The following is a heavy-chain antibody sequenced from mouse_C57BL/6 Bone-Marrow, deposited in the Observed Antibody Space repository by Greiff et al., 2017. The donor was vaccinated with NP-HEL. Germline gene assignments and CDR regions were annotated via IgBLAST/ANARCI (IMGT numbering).Heavy chain of an antibody. Sequence: QVQLKQSGAELVKPGASVKMSCKASGYTFPSSWITWVKQRPGQGLEWLGDIYPGSGSTNYNEKFKCKATLTVDTSSSTAYMQLSSLTSEDSAVYYCARETITTVVASEGYAMDYWGQGTSVTVSS. V-gene: IGHV1-55*01. CDR2: IYPGSGST. J-gene: IGHJ4*01. D-gene: IGHD1-1*01. CDR3: ARETITTVVASEGYAMDY. CDR1: GYTFPSSW.